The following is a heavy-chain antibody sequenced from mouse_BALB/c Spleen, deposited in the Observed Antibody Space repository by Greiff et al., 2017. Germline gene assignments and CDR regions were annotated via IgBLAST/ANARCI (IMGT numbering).Heavy chain of an antibody. CDR1: GYSITSGYY. CDR2: ISYDGSN. Sequence: EVKVEESGPGLVKPSQSLSLTCSVTGYSITSGYYWNWIRQFPGNKLEWMGYISYDGSNNYNPSLKNRISITRDTSKNQFFLKLNSVTTEDTATYYCARDYDYDQAWFAYWGQGTLVTVSA. CDR3: ARDYDYDQAWFAY. J-gene: IGHJ3*01. D-gene: IGHD2-4*01. V-gene: IGHV3-6*02.